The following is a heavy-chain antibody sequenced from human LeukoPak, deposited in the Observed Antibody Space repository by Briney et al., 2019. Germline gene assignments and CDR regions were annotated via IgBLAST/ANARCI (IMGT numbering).Heavy chain of an antibody. CDR1: GGSISSYY. Sequence: SETLSLTCTVSGGSISSYYWSWIRQPPGKGLEWIGYIYYSGSTYYNPSLKSRVTISVDTSKNQFSLKLSSVTAADTAVYYCARADCSSTSCYRWAYYFDYWGQGTLVTVSS. V-gene: IGHV4-59*12. J-gene: IGHJ4*02. D-gene: IGHD2-2*02. CDR3: ARADCSSTSCYRWAYYFDY. CDR2: IYYSGST.